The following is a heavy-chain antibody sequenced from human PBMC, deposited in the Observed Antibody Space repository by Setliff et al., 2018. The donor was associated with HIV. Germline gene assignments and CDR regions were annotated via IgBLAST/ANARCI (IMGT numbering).Heavy chain of an antibody. J-gene: IGHJ6*03. CDR2: MKPTGHET. V-gene: IGHV1-46*01. CDR1: GYTFTNHR. Sequence: APVKVSCKASGYTFTNHRIHWVRQAPGQGLEWMGVMKPTGHETIYAQNFQGRLTMTSDTYRNLVYMELNSLKSEDKAVYYCARAVSTLIRGGPLNWYYNIDVWGKGSTVTVSS. D-gene: IGHD3-10*01. CDR3: ARAVSTLIRGGPLNWYYNIDV.